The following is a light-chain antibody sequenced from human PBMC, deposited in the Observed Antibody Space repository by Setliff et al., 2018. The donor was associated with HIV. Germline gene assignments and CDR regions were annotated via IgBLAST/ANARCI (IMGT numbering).Light chain of an antibody. CDR1: SSDVGGYNY. Sequence: QSVLTQPASVSGSPGQSITISCTGTSSDVGGYNYVSWYQQHPGEAPRLLIYDVSYRPPGISRRFSGSKSGSTASLTISGLQTEDEADYYCSSYTDNSTLDVFGTGTKVTVL. CDR3: SSYTDNSTLDV. J-gene: IGLJ1*01. V-gene: IGLV2-14*03. CDR2: DVS.